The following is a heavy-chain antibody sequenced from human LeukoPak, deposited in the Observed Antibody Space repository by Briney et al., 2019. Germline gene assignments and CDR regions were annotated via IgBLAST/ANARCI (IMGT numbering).Heavy chain of an antibody. Sequence: GRSLRLSCAASGFTFSSYGMHWVRQAPGKGLEWVSSISSSSSYIYYADSVKGRFTISRDNAKNSLYLQMNSLRAEDTAVYYCARSLAKKWLLLQPFDYWGQGTLVTVSS. J-gene: IGHJ4*02. D-gene: IGHD3-22*01. CDR1: GFTFSSYG. CDR3: ARSLAKKWLLLQPFDY. V-gene: IGHV3-21*01. CDR2: ISSSSSYI.